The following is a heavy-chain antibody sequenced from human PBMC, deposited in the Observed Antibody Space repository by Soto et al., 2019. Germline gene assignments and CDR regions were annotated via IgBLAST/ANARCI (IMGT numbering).Heavy chain of an antibody. CDR3: ARGNGNWNYPYYFDY. J-gene: IGHJ4*02. Sequence: ASVKVSCKASGGTFSSYAISWVQQAPGQGLEWMGGIIPIFGTANYAQKFQGRVTITADESTSTAYMELSSLRSEDTAVYYCARGNGNWNYPYYFDYWGQGTLVTVSS. CDR1: GGTFSSYA. CDR2: IIPIFGTA. V-gene: IGHV1-69*13. D-gene: IGHD1-7*01.